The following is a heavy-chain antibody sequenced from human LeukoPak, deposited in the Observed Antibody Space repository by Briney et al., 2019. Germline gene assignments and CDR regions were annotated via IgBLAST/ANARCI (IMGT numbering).Heavy chain of an antibody. CDR3: ASQLRFLEWLHMDV. Sequence: SETLSLTCTVSGGSISSYYWSWIRQPAGKGLEWIGRIYTSGSTNYNPSLKSRVTMSVDTSKNQFSLKLSSVTAADTAVYYCASQLRFLEWLHMDVWGKGTTVTLSS. D-gene: IGHD3-3*01. V-gene: IGHV4-4*07. CDR1: GGSISSYY. CDR2: IYTSGST. J-gene: IGHJ6*03.